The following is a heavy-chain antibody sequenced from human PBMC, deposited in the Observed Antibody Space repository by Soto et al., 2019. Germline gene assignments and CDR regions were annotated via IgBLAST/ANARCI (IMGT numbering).Heavy chain of an antibody. V-gene: IGHV1-18*01. J-gene: IGHJ5*02. Sequence: ASVKVSCKASGYTYTSYGISWVRQAPGQGLEWMGWISAYNGNTNYAQKLQGRVTMTTDTSTSTAYMELRSLRSDDTAVYYCARGRIVGATSPWVTWGQGTLVTVSS. CDR3: ARGRIVGATSPWVT. CDR1: GYTYTSYG. D-gene: IGHD1-26*01. CDR2: ISAYNGNT.